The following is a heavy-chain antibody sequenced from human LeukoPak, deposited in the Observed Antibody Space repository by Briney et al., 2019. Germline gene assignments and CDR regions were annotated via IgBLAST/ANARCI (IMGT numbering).Heavy chain of an antibody. J-gene: IGHJ4*02. Sequence: GGSLRLSCAASGFTFSTYWMSWVRQAPGKGPEWVANIKEDGSDKYYVGSVKGRFTISRDNAKNSLYLQMNSLRAEDTAVYYCAKDKGSTLEYWGQGTLVTVSS. CDR1: GFTFSTYW. D-gene: IGHD1-1*01. CDR3: AKDKGSTLEY. CDR2: IKEDGSDK. V-gene: IGHV3-7*01.